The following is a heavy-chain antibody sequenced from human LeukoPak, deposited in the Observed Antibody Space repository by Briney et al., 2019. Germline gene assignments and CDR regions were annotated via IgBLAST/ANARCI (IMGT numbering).Heavy chain of an antibody. D-gene: IGHD3-16*01. J-gene: IGHJ4*02. CDR2: TYYRSKWFN. CDR1: GDSVSRNTAA. CDR3: ARESGDYVKFDY. V-gene: IGHV6-1*01. Sequence: SQTLSLTCAISGDSVSRNTAAWNWIRQSPSRGLEWLGRTYYRSKWFNEYSTSVESRITINPDTSKNQFSLQLSFVTPEDTAVYYCARESGDYVKFDYWGQGTLVTVSS.